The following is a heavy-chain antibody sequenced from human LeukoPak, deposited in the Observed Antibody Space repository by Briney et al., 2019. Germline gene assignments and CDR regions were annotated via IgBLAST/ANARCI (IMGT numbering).Heavy chain of an antibody. CDR2: INHSGST. V-gene: IGHV4-34*01. CDR3: ARGRWFGESISVHFDY. J-gene: IGHJ4*02. D-gene: IGHD3-10*01. Sequence: SETLSLTCAVYGGSFSGYYWSWIRQPPGKGLNWIGEINHSGSTNYNPSLKSRVTISVDTSKNQFSLKLSSVTAADTAVYYCARGRWFGESISVHFDYWGQGTLVTVSS. CDR1: GGSFSGYY.